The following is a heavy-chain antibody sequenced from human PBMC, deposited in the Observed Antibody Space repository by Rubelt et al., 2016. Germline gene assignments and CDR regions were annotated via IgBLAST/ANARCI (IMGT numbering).Heavy chain of an antibody. J-gene: IGHJ6*02. CDR3: ARCNKYSYGNYYYYYGMDV. V-gene: IGHV4-59*01. CDR2: IYYIGST. Sequence: QVQLQESGPGLVKPSETLSLTCTISGGSISTYYWSWIRQPPGKGLEWIGYIYYIGSTNYNPSLKSRVTISADTSKNQFSLKVSSVTASDTAVYDCARCNKYSYGNYYYYYGMDVWGQGTTVTVSS. CDR1: GGSISTYY. D-gene: IGHD5-18*01.